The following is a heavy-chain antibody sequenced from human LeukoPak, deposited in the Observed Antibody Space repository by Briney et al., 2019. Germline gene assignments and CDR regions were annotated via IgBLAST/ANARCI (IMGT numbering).Heavy chain of an antibody. CDR3: ARANTPYYYDSSGSPWCY. D-gene: IGHD3-22*01. V-gene: IGHV1-2*06. CDR2: INPNSGGT. J-gene: IGHJ4*02. Sequence: ASEKVSCKASGYTFTGYYMHWVRQAPGQGLEWMGRINPNSGGTNNAQKFQGRVTMTRDTSISTAYMELSRLRSDDTAVYYCARANTPYYYDSSGSPWCYWVQGTLVTVSS. CDR1: GYTFTGYY.